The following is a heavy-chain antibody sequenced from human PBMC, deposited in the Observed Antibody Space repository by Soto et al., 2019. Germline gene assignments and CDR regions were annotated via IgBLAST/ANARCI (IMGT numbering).Heavy chain of an antibody. CDR1: GDTFSKYA. CDR2: IIPFYDKP. Sequence: QVELVQSGVEVKNPGSSVKVSCKASGDTFSKYAINWVRQAPGQGLEWMGGIIPFYDKPNYAENFLGRVTISADKFMTTAYLEVSSLRSEDTAVYFCARGYRELFFYAMDVWGRGTPVIVSS. D-gene: IGHD3-10*01. J-gene: IGHJ6*02. V-gene: IGHV1-69*06. CDR3: ARGYRELFFYAMDV.